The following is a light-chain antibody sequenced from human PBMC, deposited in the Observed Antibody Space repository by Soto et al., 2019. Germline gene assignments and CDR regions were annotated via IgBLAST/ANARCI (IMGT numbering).Light chain of an antibody. V-gene: IGLV2-11*01. CDR1: SSDVGTYNY. J-gene: IGLJ2*01. CDR3: CSYAGNYFL. CDR2: DVT. Sequence: QSALTQPRSVSGSPGQSVTISCTGTSSDVGTYNYVSWYQQHPGKAPKFLIFDVTKRPSGVPDRFSGSKSGNTASLTISGLQAEDEADYYCCSYAGNYFLFGGGTKLTVL.